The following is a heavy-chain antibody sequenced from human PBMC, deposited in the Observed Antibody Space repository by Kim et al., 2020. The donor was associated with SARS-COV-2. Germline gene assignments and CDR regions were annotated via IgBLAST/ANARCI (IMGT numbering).Heavy chain of an antibody. CDR2: SSISSYI. CDR3: ARDII. J-gene: IGHJ3*02. V-gene: IGHV3-21*01. Sequence: SSISSYIYYADSVKVRFTISRVNTKNSLYLQMNSLRAEDTAVYYCARDIIWGQGTMVTVSS.